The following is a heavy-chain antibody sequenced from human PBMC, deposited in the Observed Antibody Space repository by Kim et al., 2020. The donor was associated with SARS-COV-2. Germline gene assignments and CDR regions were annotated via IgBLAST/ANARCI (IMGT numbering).Heavy chain of an antibody. D-gene: IGHD5-18*01. J-gene: IGHJ4*02. CDR2: IKTDGTET. CDR3: ARAGCNHGLDF. V-gene: IGHV3-7*04. Sequence: GGSLRLSCTASGFSFSRYWMSWVRQAQGKGLEWVANIKTDGTETYYVDSLRGRFTISRDNAKNSIYLQMNSLRDDDTAVYYCARAGCNHGLDFWGQGTLVTVSS. CDR1: GFSFSRYW.